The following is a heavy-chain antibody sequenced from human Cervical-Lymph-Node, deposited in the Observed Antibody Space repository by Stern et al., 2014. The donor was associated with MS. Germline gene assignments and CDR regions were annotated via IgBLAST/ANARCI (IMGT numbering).Heavy chain of an antibody. V-gene: IGHV2-70*04. J-gene: IGHJ4*02. D-gene: IGHD3-3*01. CDR1: GFSLGTSGVR. CDR3: ARMMGSGYRHYFDY. CDR2: IDWNDKT. Sequence: ESGPGLVKPTQTLTLTCTFSGFSLGTSGVRVSWNRQAPGKALEWLARIDWNDKTFYNTSLMTRLTISKDASKNQVVLTMTNVDPVDTAAYYCARMMGSGYRHYFDYWGQGTPVTVS.